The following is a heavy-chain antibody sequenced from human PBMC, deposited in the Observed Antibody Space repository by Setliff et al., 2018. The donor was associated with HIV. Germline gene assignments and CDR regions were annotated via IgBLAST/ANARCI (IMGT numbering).Heavy chain of an antibody. CDR3: ARPRLRGSGAFDI. CDR2: IYYSGTT. D-gene: IGHD2-21*01. J-gene: IGHJ3*02. V-gene: IGHV4-39*01. CDR1: GDSISSSTFY. Sequence: PSETLSLTCTVSGDSISSSTFYWGWIRQPPGKGLEWIGSIYYSGTTYYNPSLKHRVAISVDTSKNQFSLKLSSVTAADTAVYYCARPRLRGSGAFDIWGQVTMVTVSS.